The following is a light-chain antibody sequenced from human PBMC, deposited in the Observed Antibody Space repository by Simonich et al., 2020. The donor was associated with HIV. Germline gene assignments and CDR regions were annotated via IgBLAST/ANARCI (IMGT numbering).Light chain of an antibody. CDR2: AAS. J-gene: IGKJ4*01. CDR1: QGISSY. V-gene: IGKV1-8*01. Sequence: IQMTQSPSSLSASTGDRVTITCRASQGISSYLAWYQQKPGKAPKLLIYAASTLQRGVPSRFSGSGSGTEFTLTISSMQSEDFAVYYCQQYNNWPTFGGGTKVEIK. CDR3: QQYNNWPT.